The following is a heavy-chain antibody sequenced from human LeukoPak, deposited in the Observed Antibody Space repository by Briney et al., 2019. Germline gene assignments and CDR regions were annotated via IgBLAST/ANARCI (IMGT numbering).Heavy chain of an antibody. V-gene: IGHV1-2*02. J-gene: IGHJ4*02. D-gene: IGHD6-13*01. CDR2: INPSSGGT. CDR1: GYTFTGYY. Sequence: ASVKVSCKASGYTFTGYYMHWVRQAPGQGLEWMGWINPSSGGTNYAQKFQGRVTMTRDTSISTAYMELSRLRSDDTAVYYCARSSRRGLSNFDYWGQGTLVTVSS. CDR3: ARSSRRGLSNFDY.